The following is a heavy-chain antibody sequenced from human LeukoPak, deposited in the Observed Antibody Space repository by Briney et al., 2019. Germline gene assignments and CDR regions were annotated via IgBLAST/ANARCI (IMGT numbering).Heavy chain of an antibody. Sequence: GASVKVSCKASGYTFTSYDINWVRQATGQELEWRGWMNPNSGNTGYAQKFQGRVTMTRNTSISTAYMELSSLRSEDTAVYYCARGGCGYFYLINYYYYMDVWGKGTTVTVSS. CDR3: ARGGCGYFYLINYYYYMDV. D-gene: IGHD3-22*01. V-gene: IGHV1-8*01. J-gene: IGHJ6*03. CDR1: GYTFTSYD. CDR2: MNPNSGNT.